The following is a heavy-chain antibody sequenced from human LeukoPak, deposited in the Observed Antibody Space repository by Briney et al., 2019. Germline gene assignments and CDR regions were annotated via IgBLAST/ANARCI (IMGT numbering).Heavy chain of an antibody. Sequence: ASVTVSFKASGYTFTSYDINWVRQATGQGLEWMGWMNPNSGNTGYAQKFQGRVTMTRNTSISTAYMELSSLRSEDTAVYYCARNGWLGYYYYGMDVWGQGTTVTVSS. CDR3: ARNGWLGYYYYGMDV. D-gene: IGHD6-19*01. CDR1: GYTFTSYD. J-gene: IGHJ6*02. CDR2: MNPNSGNT. V-gene: IGHV1-8*01.